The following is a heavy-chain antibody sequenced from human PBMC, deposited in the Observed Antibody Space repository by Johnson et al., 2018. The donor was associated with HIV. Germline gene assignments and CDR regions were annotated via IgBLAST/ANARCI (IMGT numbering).Heavy chain of an antibody. CDR2: IYSGGNT. CDR3: ASSFIAREAFDV. V-gene: IGHV3-66*02. D-gene: IGHD2-21*01. Sequence: VQLVESGGGLVQPGGSLRLSCAASGFTVSSNYMSWVRQAPGRGLEWVSVIYSGGNTYYADSVKGRFTISRDNSRNTLYLQMNSLGVEDTAVYYCASSFIAREAFDVWGQGTTVSVSS. CDR1: GFTVSSNY. J-gene: IGHJ3*01.